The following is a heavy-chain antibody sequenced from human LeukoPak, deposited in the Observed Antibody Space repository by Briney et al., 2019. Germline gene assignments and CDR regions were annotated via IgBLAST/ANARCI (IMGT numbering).Heavy chain of an antibody. CDR3: ARTTYYYDSSGYNWFDP. V-gene: IGHV4-4*09. CDR1: GGSISSYY. CDR2: FYTSGST. Sequence: PSETLSLTCTVSGGSISSYYWSWIRQPPGKGLEWIGYFYTSGSTNYNPSLKSRVTISVDTSKNQFSLKLCSVTAADTAVYYCARTTYYYDSSGYNWFDPWGQGTLVTVSS. J-gene: IGHJ5*02. D-gene: IGHD3-22*01.